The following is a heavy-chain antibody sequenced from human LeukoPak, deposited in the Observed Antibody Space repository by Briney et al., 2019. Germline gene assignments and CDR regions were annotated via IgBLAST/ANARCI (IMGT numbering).Heavy chain of an antibody. J-gene: IGHJ4*02. V-gene: IGHV3-30-3*01. D-gene: IGHD3-10*01. CDR3: ARVWFGLIFTFDY. CDR1: GFTFSSYA. CDR2: ISYDGSNK. Sequence: LSGGSLRLSCAASGFTFSSYAMHWVRQAPGKGLEWVAVISYDGSNKYYADSVKGRFTISRDNSKNTLYLQMNSLRAEDTAVYYCARVWFGLIFTFDYWGQGTLVTVSS.